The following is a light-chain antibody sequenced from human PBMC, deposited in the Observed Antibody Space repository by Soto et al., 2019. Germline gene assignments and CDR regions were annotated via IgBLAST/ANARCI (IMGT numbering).Light chain of an antibody. CDR1: QTIGNW. Sequence: IQMTQSPSTLSASVGDRVTGTCRASQTIGNWLAWYQQKTGKAPKLLIYDASSLERGVPSRFSGSRSGTEFTLTISSLQPDDFATYYCQQYDSYSYPFGQGTKLEIK. J-gene: IGKJ2*01. CDR2: DAS. CDR3: QQYDSYSYP. V-gene: IGKV1-5*01.